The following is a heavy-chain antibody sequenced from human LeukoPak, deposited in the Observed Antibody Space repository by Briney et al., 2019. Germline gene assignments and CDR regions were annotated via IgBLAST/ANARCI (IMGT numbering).Heavy chain of an antibody. V-gene: IGHV3-30*18. Sequence: RRSLRLSCAASGFTFSSYGMHWVRQAPGKGLEWVAVISYDGSNKYYADSVKGRFTISRDNSKNTLYLQMNSLRAEDTAVYYCAKGLLHDPSWFDPWGQGTLVTVSS. CDR3: AKGLLHDPSWFDP. CDR1: GFTFSSYG. CDR2: ISYDGSNK. D-gene: IGHD3-3*01. J-gene: IGHJ5*02.